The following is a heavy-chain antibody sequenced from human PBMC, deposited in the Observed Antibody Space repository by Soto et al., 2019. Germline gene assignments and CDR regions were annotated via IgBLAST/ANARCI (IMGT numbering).Heavy chain of an antibody. CDR1: GFTFSSYA. D-gene: IGHD4-17*01. V-gene: IGHV3-23*01. CDR2: ISGSGGST. Sequence: VGSLRLSCAASGFTFSSYAMSWVRQAPGKGLEWVSAISGSGGSTYYADSVKGRFTISRDNSKNTLYLQMNSLRAEDTAVYYCATNTVTTSLYFDYWGQGTLVTVSS. J-gene: IGHJ4*02. CDR3: ATNTVTTSLYFDY.